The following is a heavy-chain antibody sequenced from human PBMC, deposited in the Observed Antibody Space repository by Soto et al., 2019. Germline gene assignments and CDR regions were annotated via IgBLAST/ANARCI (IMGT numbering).Heavy chain of an antibody. J-gene: IGHJ4*01. V-gene: IGHV6-1*01. CDR2: TYFASRWFS. Sequence: QVQLQQSGPGLVEPSQTLSLTCGISGDSVSSSGVAWNWIRQSPSRGLEWLGRTYFASRWFSEYAEPVRSRITIDPDTSKNQLSLHVNSVTPEDTGVYYCARGRHSAFDYWGRGTLVTVSS. CDR3: ARGRHSAFDY. CDR1: GDSVSSSGVA. D-gene: IGHD2-15*01.